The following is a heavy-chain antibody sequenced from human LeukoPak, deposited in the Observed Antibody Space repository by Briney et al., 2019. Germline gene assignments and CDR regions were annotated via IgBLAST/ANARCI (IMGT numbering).Heavy chain of an antibody. CDR2: INPNSGGA. CDR3: ARGVREYSSSSGFDY. V-gene: IGHV1-2*06. CDR1: GYTFTGYY. Sequence: GASVKVSCKASGYTFTGYYMNWVRQAPGQGPEWMGRINPNSGGANYAQKFKGRVTMTRDTSISTAYMELNGLRSDATAVYYCARGVREYSSSSGFDYWGQGTLVTVS. J-gene: IGHJ4*02. D-gene: IGHD6-6*01.